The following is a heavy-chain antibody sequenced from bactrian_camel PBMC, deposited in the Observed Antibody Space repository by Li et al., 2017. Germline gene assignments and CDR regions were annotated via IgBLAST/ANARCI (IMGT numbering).Heavy chain of an antibody. CDR3: AANSLGACAGIWSYQYCYGH. D-gene: IGHD6*01. J-gene: IGHJ4*01. CDR1: GYTFSSYH. Sequence: VQLVESGGGSVQAGGPLRLSCVASGYTFSSYHMAWFRQAPGKEREGVAAIYTGSRSTYYADSVKGRFTISQDNVRNMLYLQMNSLKPEDTAIYYCAANSLGACAGIWSYQYCYGHWGQGTQVTVS. V-gene: IGHV3S40*01. CDR2: IYTGSRST.